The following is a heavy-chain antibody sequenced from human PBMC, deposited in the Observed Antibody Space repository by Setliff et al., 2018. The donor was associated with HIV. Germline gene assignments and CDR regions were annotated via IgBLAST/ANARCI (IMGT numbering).Heavy chain of an antibody. Sequence: GASVKVSCKASGDTFSSYAISWVRQAPGQGLEWMGGIIPILGTANYAQKFKDRVTITADESTRTVYMELSSLRSEDTAIYYCASSRPPDDSSGYLDHWGQGTLVTVSS. D-gene: IGHD3-22*01. CDR2: IIPILGTA. J-gene: IGHJ4*01. V-gene: IGHV1-69*13. CDR3: ASSRPPDDSSGYLDH. CDR1: GDTFSSYA.